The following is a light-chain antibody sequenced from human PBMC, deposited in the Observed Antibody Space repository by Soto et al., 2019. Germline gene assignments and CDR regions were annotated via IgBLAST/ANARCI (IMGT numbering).Light chain of an antibody. CDR2: EVS. J-gene: IGLJ1*01. CDR3: SSYTSSSSGV. V-gene: IGLV2-14*01. CDR1: NSDIGAYVF. Sequence: QSALTQPASVSGSPGQSITISCTGTNSDIGAYVFVSWYQQHPGKAPKLIIYEVSKRPSGVSNRFSGSKSGYTASLTISGLQAEDECHYYCSSYTSSSSGVFGTGTKVTVL.